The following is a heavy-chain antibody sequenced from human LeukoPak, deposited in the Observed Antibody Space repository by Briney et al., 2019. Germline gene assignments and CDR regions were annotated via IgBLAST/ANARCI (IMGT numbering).Heavy chain of an antibody. D-gene: IGHD6-13*01. V-gene: IGHV3-9*01. Sequence: GGSLRLSCAASGFTFDDYAMHWVRQAPGKGLEWDSGISWNSGSIGYADSVKGRFTISRDNAKNSLYLQMNSLRAEDTALYYCAKTASPIAAAGILGAFDIWGQGTMVTVSS. CDR1: GFTFDDYA. J-gene: IGHJ3*02. CDR2: ISWNSGSI. CDR3: AKTASPIAAAGILGAFDI.